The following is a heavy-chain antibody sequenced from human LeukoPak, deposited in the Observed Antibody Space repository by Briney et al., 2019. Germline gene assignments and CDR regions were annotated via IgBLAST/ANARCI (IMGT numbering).Heavy chain of an antibody. D-gene: IGHD2-2*01. Sequence: GGSLRLSCAASGFTFSSYSMNWVRQAPGKGLEWVSSISSSSSYIYYADSVKGRFTISRDNAKNTLYLQMNSLRAEDTAVYYCARVRRFGCSSTSCSSYHFDYWAREPWSPSPQ. CDR1: GFTFSSYS. J-gene: IGHJ4*02. CDR3: ARVRRFGCSSTSCSSYHFDY. V-gene: IGHV3-21*01. CDR2: ISSSSSYI.